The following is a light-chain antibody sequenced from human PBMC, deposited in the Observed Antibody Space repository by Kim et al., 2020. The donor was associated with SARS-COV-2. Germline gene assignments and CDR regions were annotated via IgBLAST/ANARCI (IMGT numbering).Light chain of an antibody. CDR3: SSYASGDTWV. CDR2: DVT. Sequence: GQSITIPCTGTSSDVGAYDYVSWYQQHPGKTPKLMIYDVTKRPSGVSNRFSASKSGDTASLAISGLQSEDEADYYCSSYASGDTWVFGGGTQLTVL. V-gene: IGLV2-14*03. J-gene: IGLJ3*02. CDR1: SSDVGAYDY.